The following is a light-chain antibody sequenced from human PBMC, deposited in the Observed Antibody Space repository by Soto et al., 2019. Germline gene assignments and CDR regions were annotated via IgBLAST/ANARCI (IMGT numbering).Light chain of an antibody. J-gene: IGKJ1*01. CDR2: VTS. CDR1: EGIDEY. V-gene: IGKV1-27*01. CDR3: QKYDSAPRT. Sequence: DVEMTQSPSSLSASLGDRVTITCRTSEGIDEYLSWYQQKPGRVPKLLIYVTSNLHSAVPARFSGSGSGTDFTLTISSLQPEDVATYYCQKYDSAPRTFGQGTKVDIK.